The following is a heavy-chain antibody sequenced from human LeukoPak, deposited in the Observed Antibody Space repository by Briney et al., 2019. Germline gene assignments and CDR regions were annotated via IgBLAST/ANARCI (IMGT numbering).Heavy chain of an antibody. V-gene: IGHV4-38-2*01. CDR3: ARSTIVVVPAAIGY. J-gene: IGHJ4*02. CDR2: IYHSGST. CDR1: GYSISSGYY. D-gene: IGHD2-2*02. Sequence: SETLSLTCAVSGYSISSGYYWGWIRQPPGKGLEWIGSIYHSGSTYCNPSLKSRVTISVDTSKNQFSLKLSSVTAADTAVYYCARSTIVVVPAAIGYWGQGTLVTVSS.